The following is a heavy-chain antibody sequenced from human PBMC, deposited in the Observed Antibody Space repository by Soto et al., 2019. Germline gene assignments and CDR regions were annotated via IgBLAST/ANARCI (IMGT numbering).Heavy chain of an antibody. J-gene: IGHJ4*02. D-gene: IGHD3-22*01. CDR3: ARFDSSGSVDY. V-gene: IGHV3-7*03. CDR2: IKQDGSEK. Sequence: GESLKISCAASGFTFSSYWMSWVRQAPGKGLEWVANIKQDGSEKYYVDSVKGRFTISRDNAKNSLYLQMNSLRAEDTAVYYCARFDSSGSVDYWGQGTLVTVPQ. CDR1: GFTFSSYW.